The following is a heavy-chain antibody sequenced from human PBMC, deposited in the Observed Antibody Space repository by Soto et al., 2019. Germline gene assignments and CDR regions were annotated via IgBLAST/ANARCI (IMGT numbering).Heavy chain of an antibody. V-gene: IGHV4-31*03. Sequence: QVRLEESGPGLVKPSETLSLICSVSGGSVNNANYFWNWIRHHPENGLEWIGYIYYSGSTRYNPSXKTRAXXXXXXXXXXFSLRLNSVTVADTAVYFCARDADYGGSRGGMDVWGRGTTVTVSS. CDR3: ARDADYGGSRGGMDV. CDR1: GGSVNNANYF. J-gene: IGHJ6*02. D-gene: IGHD4-17*01. CDR2: IYYSGST.